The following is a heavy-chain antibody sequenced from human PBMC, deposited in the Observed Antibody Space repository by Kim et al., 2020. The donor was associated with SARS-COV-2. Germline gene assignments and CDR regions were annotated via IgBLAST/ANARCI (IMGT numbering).Heavy chain of an antibody. CDR3: AKGSVGATYFDY. D-gene: IGHD1-26*01. Sequence: GGSLRLSCAASGFTFSSYGMHWVRQAPGKGLEWVAVIWYDGSNKYYADSVKGRFTISRDNSKNTLYLQMNSLRAEDTAVYYCAKGSVGATYFDYWGQGTLVTVSS. CDR2: IWYDGSNK. J-gene: IGHJ4*02. CDR1: GFTFSSYG. V-gene: IGHV3-33*06.